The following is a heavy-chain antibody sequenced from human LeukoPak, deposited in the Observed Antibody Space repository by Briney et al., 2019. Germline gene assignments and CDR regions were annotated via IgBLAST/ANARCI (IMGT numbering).Heavy chain of an antibody. CDR1: GFTFSSYA. CDR3: AKRIQSAMATGY. CDR2: ISGSGTNT. J-gene: IGHJ4*02. V-gene: IGHV3-23*01. Sequence: GGSLRLSCAASGFTFSSYAMSWVRQAPGKGLEWVSVISGSGTNTYYADSVKGRFTISRDNSKNTLSLQMNSLRAEDTAVYYCAKRIQSAMATGYWGQGTLVTVSS. D-gene: IGHD5-18*01.